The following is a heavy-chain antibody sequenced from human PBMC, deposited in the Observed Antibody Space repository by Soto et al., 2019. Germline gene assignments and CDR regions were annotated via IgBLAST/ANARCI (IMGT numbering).Heavy chain of an antibody. CDR1: GFSFSASW. CDR2: ISPDGIQK. CDR3: GRLLRSADDY. Sequence: DVQVVESGGGLVQPGGSLRLSCAASGFSFSASWMTWVRQAPGKGLEWVAQISPDGIQKNYAGSVEGRFTISRDNTEKSLYLQMSSLRADDTAVYYCGRLLRSADDYWGQGTPVIVSS. D-gene: IGHD3-16*01. V-gene: IGHV3-7*01. J-gene: IGHJ4*02.